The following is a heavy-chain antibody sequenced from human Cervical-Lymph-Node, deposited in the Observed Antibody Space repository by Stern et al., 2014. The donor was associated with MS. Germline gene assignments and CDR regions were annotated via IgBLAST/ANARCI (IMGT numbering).Heavy chain of an antibody. V-gene: IGHV1-8*01. D-gene: IGHD6-19*01. Sequence: VQLVESGAAVKKPGASVRVSCKASGYTFSSFDINWVRRATGQGAWWMGWLNPNTDKTAYAEKFQGRLTMTRDSSISTAYMELSSLKSEDSAVYFCVRGNSGWFDHWGQGALVTVSS. CDR1: GYTFSSFD. CDR2: LNPNTDKT. CDR3: VRGNSGWFDH. J-gene: IGHJ5*02.